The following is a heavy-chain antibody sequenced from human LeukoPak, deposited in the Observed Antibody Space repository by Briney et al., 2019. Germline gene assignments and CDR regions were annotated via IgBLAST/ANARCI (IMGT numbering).Heavy chain of an antibody. J-gene: IGHJ6*02. CDR1: GFTFSSYD. Sequence: PGGSLRLSCAASGFTFSSYDMNWVRQAPGEGLEWVSGISGGGGGTYYADSVKGRFTISRDNSRNTLYLQMNSLRAEDTAVYYCAKEVIIRAGGMDVWGQGTTVTVSS. D-gene: IGHD3-22*01. CDR2: ISGGGGGT. V-gene: IGHV3-23*01. CDR3: AKEVIIRAGGMDV.